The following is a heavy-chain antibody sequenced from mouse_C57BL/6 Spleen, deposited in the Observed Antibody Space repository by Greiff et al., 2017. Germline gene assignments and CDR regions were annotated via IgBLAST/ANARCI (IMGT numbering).Heavy chain of an antibody. V-gene: IGHV1-64*01. D-gene: IGHD1-1*01. CDR1: GYTFPDYW. Sequence: QVPLHQPGAELVKPGASVKLSCKASGYTFPDYWMHWVKQRPGQSLAWIGNIHPNNGGTKYHEKFKIKAPLSVDKSSSTAYKQLSSLTSEYSAVYYCARGGTTVEATRYFDVWGTGTTVTVSS. J-gene: IGHJ1*03. CDR2: IHPNNGGT. CDR3: ARGGTTVEATRYFDV.